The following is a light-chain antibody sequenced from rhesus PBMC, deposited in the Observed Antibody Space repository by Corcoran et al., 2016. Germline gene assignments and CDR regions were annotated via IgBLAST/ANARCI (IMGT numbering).Light chain of an antibody. J-gene: IGKJ1*01. CDR3: LQHSNWPRT. CDR2: GAS. V-gene: IGKV3-24*01. CDR1: QSVSSS. Sequence: EIVMTQSPAILSLSPGERATLSCRASQSVSSSLAWYQQKPGQAPRLLFYGASSRATGIPDRFSGSGSGKYFNLTISSLEPEDIAVYYCLQHSNWPRTFGQGTKVDIE.